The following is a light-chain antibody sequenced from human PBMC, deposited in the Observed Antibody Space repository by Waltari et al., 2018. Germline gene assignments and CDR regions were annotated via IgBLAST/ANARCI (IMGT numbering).Light chain of an antibody. CDR1: QHIYNY. Sequence: EIQLPQSPSSLSASVGDRLTITCQASQHIYNYLNWYQQKPGKAPKLLIYAASNLQTGVPSRFSGGGSGTDFTFVISNLQPEDIATYYCQQYEGLPRTFGQGTKLEMK. V-gene: IGKV1-33*01. CDR2: AAS. CDR3: QQYEGLPRT. J-gene: IGKJ2*02.